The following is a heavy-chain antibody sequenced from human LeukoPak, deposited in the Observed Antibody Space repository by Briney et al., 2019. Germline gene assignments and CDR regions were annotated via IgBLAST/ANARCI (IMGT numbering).Heavy chain of an antibody. CDR3: ARDGYPVDTAMVTNYYYGMDV. CDR2: ISSSSSYI. V-gene: IGHV3-21*01. CDR1: GFTFSSYS. D-gene: IGHD5-18*01. J-gene: IGHJ6*02. Sequence: GGSLRLSCAASGFTFSSYSMNWVRQAPGKGLEWVSSISSSSSYIYYADSVKGRFTISRDNAKNSLYLQMNSLRAEDTAVYYCARDGYPVDTAMVTNYYYGMDVWGQGTTVTVSS.